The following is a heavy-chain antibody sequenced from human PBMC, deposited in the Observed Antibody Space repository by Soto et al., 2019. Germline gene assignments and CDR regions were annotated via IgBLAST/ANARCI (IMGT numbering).Heavy chain of an antibody. CDR1: GYTFTSYG. J-gene: IGHJ4*02. Sequence: VASVKVSCKASGYTFTSYGISWVRQAPGQGLEWMGWISAYNGNTNYAQKLQGRVTMTTDTSTSTAYMELRSLRSDDTAVYYCARDESSGWYSGFDYWGQGTLVTVSS. CDR2: ISAYNGNT. D-gene: IGHD6-19*01. CDR3: ARDESSGWYSGFDY. V-gene: IGHV1-18*01.